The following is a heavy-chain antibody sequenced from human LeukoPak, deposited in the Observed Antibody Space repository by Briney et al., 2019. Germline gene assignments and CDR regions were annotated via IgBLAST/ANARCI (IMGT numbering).Heavy chain of an antibody. CDR1: GFTFSSYS. D-gene: IGHD7-27*01. Sequence: GGSLRLSCAASGFTFSSYSMNWVRQAPGKGLEWVSSISSSSSYIYYADSVKGRFTISRDNAKNSLYLQMNSLRAEDTAVYYCARATGALGGMDVWGQGTTVTVSS. J-gene: IGHJ6*02. CDR3: ARATGALGGMDV. CDR2: ISSSSSYI. V-gene: IGHV3-21*01.